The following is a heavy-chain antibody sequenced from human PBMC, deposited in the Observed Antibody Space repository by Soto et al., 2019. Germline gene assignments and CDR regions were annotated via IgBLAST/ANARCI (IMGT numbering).Heavy chain of an antibody. CDR1: GGTFSSYA. CDR2: IIPIIGTA. Sequence: QVQLVQSGAEVKKPGSSVKVSCKASGGTFSSYAISWVRQAPGQGLEWMGGIIPIIGTANDAQKFQGRVTITADESMRTAYIELSSLRSEDTAVYYCARALAYCGGDCYFDAFDIWGQGTMVTVSS. J-gene: IGHJ3*02. CDR3: ARALAYCGGDCYFDAFDI. V-gene: IGHV1-69*01. D-gene: IGHD2-21*02.